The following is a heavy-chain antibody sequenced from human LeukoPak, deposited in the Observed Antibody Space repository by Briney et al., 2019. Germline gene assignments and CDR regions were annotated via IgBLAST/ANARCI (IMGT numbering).Heavy chain of an antibody. CDR3: ARYSSAWMTFDY. J-gene: IGHJ4*02. Sequence: ASVQVSCKTSGYTFTDYYMHWVRQAPGQGHEWMGWINPNSGGTKYAQRFQGRVTMTRDTSITTTYMELSRLASDDTALYYCARYSSAWMTFDYWGQGTLVTVSS. CDR2: INPNSGGT. V-gene: IGHV1-2*02. CDR1: GYTFTDYY. D-gene: IGHD6-19*01.